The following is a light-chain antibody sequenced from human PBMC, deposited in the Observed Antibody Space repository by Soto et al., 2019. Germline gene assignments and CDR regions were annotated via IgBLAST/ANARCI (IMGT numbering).Light chain of an antibody. V-gene: IGKV1-5*03. J-gene: IGKJ4*01. CDR2: KTS. CDR1: QSMNGW. Sequence: DIKMTQSPSTLSASEGARVTITCRASQSMNGWLAWYQQKPGKAPKLLIYKTSNLESGVPSRFSGSGSGTEFSLTISSLQPDDFATYYCQQYKSFSLTFGGGTRVEVK. CDR3: QQYKSFSLT.